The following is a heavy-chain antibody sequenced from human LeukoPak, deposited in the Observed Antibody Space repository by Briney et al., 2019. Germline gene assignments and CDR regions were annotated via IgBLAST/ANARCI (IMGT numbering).Heavy chain of an antibody. D-gene: IGHD2-15*01. Sequence: GESLRISCKGSGYSFTSYWISWVRQMPGKGLEWMGRIDPSDSYTNYSPSFQGHVTISADKSISTAYLQWSSLKASDTAMYYCARRRGYSGCCSGGSCYPSLYYFDYWGQGTLVTVSS. CDR3: ARRRGYSGCCSGGSCYPSLYYFDY. V-gene: IGHV5-10-1*01. CDR1: GYSFTSYW. J-gene: IGHJ4*02. CDR2: IDPSDSYT.